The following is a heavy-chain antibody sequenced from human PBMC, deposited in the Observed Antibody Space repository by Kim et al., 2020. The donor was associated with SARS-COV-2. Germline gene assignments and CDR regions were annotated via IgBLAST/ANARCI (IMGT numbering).Heavy chain of an antibody. CDR2: IYYSGST. D-gene: IGHD3-9*01. Sequence: SETLSLTCTVSGGSISSGGYYWSWIRQHPGKGLEWIGYIYYSGSTYYNPSLKSRVTISVDTSKNQFSLKLSSVTAADTAVYYCARDRPVLRYFDWDYYGMDVWGQGTTVTVSS. CDR1: GGSISSGGYY. J-gene: IGHJ6*02. V-gene: IGHV4-31*03. CDR3: ARDRPVLRYFDWDYYGMDV.